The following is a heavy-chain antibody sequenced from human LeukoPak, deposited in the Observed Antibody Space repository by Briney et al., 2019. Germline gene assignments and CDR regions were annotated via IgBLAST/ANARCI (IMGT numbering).Heavy chain of an antibody. J-gene: IGHJ5*01. CDR1: GFTFRDSY. CDR3: TRDPRHFDS. CDR2: ISGSGHDI. Sequence: GGSLRLSCAASGFTFRDSYMTWVRQAPGTGVEWVAYISGSGHDINYSDSVEGRFTISRDNAKNSLYLQMSSLRVEDTAVYYCTRDPRHFDSCGQGTLVTVSS. V-gene: IGHV3-11*04. D-gene: IGHD6-6*01.